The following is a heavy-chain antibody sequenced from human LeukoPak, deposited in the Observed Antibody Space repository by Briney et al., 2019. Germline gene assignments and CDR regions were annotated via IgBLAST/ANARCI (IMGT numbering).Heavy chain of an antibody. CDR1: GFTFSSYG. D-gene: IGHD2-21*01. V-gene: IGHV3-23*01. J-gene: IGHJ3*02. CDR2: ISGSGGST. Sequence: GGSLRLSCAASGFTFSSYGMSWVRQAPGKGLEWVSAISGSGGSTYYADSVKGRFTISRDNSKNTLYLQMNSLRAEDTAVYYCAKLPNGDSHIHDAFDIWGQGTMVTVSS. CDR3: AKLPNGDSHIHDAFDI.